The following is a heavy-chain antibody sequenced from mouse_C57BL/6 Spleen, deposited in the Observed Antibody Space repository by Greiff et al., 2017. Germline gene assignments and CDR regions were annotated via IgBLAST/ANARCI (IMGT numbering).Heavy chain of an antibody. J-gene: IGHJ4*01. Sequence: QVQLQQSGAELVRPGASVKLSCKASGYTFTDYYINWVKQRPGQGLEWIARIYPGSGNTYYNEKFKGKATLTAEKSSSPAYMQLSSLTSEDSAVYVCARGTTVVGCNAMDYWGQGTSVTVSA. CDR3: ARGTTVVGCNAMDY. CDR1: GYTFTDYY. V-gene: IGHV1-76*01. CDR2: IYPGSGNT. D-gene: IGHD1-1*01.